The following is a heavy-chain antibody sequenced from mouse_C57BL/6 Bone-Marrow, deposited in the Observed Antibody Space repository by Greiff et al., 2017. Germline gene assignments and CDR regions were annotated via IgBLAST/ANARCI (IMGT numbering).Heavy chain of an antibody. V-gene: IGHV5-12*01. CDR1: GFTFSDYC. Sequence: DVKLVESGGGLVQPGGSLKLSCAASGFTFSDYCMYWVRQTPEKRLEWVAYISNGGGSTYYPDTVKGRFTISRDNAKNTLYLQMSRLKSEDTAMLYCARHGCRYAYCAMDYWGQGTSVSVS. CDR2: ISNGGGST. J-gene: IGHJ4*01. CDR3: ARHGCRYAYCAMDY.